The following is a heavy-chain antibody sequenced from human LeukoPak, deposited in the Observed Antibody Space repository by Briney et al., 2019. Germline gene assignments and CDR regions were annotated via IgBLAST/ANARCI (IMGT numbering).Heavy chain of an antibody. D-gene: IGHD3-3*01. V-gene: IGHV4-59*11. CDR1: GVSINSHY. J-gene: IGHJ6*03. Sequence: SETLSLTCTVSGVSINSHYWSWIRQPPGKGLEWIGFIYDSGSANYRSSLESRVTMTLDTSKNQFSLKLNSVTAADTAVYYCARVLQNYYHLDVWGKGTTATVSS. CDR3: ARVLQNYYHLDV. CDR2: IYDSGSA.